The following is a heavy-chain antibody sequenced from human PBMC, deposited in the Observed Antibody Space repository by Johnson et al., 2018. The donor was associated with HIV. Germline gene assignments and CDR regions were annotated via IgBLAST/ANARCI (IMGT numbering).Heavy chain of an antibody. V-gene: IGHV3-7*03. Sequence: MLLVESGGGLVQPGGSLRLSCAASGFTFSSYWMSWVRQAPGKGLEWVANIKQDGSEKHYVDSVKGRFIISRDNSKNTLYLQMNTLRAEDTALYYCARMTTTVSHHDAFDIWGQGTMVTVSS. D-gene: IGHD4-17*01. CDR2: IKQDGSEK. J-gene: IGHJ3*02. CDR3: ARMTTTVSHHDAFDI. CDR1: GFTFSSYW.